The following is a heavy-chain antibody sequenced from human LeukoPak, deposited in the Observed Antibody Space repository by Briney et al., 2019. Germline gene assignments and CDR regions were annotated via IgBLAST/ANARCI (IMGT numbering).Heavy chain of an antibody. J-gene: IGHJ4*02. CDR2: IYYSGST. Sequence: SETLSLTCTVSGGSISSGDYYWSWIRQPPGKGLEWIVYIYYSGSTYYNPSLKSRVTISVDTSKNQFSLKLSAVTAADTAVHYCARELYSRGLNSFDYWGQGTLVTVSS. V-gene: IGHV4-30-4*08. D-gene: IGHD6-19*01. CDR1: GGSISSGDYY. CDR3: ARELYSRGLNSFDY.